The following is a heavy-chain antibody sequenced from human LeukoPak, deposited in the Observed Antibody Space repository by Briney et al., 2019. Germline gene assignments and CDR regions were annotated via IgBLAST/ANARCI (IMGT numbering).Heavy chain of an antibody. D-gene: IGHD6-6*01. Sequence: GRSLRLSCAASGFTFDDYAMHWVRQAPGKGLEWVSGISWNSGSIGYADSVKGRFTISRDNAKNSLYLQMNSLRAGDTALYYCAKDMTSGYSSSVKDYWGQGTLVTVSS. CDR1: GFTFDDYA. CDR2: ISWNSGSI. V-gene: IGHV3-9*01. J-gene: IGHJ4*02. CDR3: AKDMTSGYSSSVKDY.